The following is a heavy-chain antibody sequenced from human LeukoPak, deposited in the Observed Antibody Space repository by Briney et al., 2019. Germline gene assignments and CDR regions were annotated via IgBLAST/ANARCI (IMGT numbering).Heavy chain of an antibody. V-gene: IGHV1-46*01. CDR1: GYTFTSYY. Sequence: GASVKVSCKASGYTFTSYYMHWVRQAPGQGLEWMGRINPCGGSTSYAQKFQGRVTMTTDTSTSTVYMELSSLRSEDTAVYYCARSYTVTNYYISYYLVACGTGTPVT. CDR2: INPCGGST. J-gene: IGHJ6*03. D-gene: IGHD4-17*01. CDR3: ARSYTVTNYYISYYLVA.